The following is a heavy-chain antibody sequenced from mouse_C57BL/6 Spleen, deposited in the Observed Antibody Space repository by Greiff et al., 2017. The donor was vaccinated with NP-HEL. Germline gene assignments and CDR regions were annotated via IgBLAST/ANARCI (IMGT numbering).Heavy chain of an antibody. J-gene: IGHJ2*01. CDR3: ARHGVSYYFDY. V-gene: IGHV5-9*01. Sequence: EVKLVESGGGLVKPGGSLKLSCAASGFTFSSYTMSWVRQTPEKRLEWVATISGGGGNTYYPDSVKGRFTISRDNAKNTLYLQMSSLRAEDTALYYCARHGVSYYFDYWGQGTTLTVSS. CDR2: ISGGGGNT. CDR1: GFTFSSYT.